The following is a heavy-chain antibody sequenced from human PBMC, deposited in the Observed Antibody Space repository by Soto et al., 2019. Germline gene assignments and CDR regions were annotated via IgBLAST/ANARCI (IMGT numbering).Heavy chain of an antibody. J-gene: IGHJ6*02. D-gene: IGHD6-6*01. V-gene: IGHV5-51*01. CDR2: IYPGDSDT. CDR1: GYSFTSYW. Sequence: GESLKISCKGSGYSFTSYWIGWVRQMPGKGLEWMGIIYPGDSDTRYSPSFQGQVTISADKSISTAYLQWSSLKASDTAMYYCATLFEYSSSSLDYYGMDVWGQGTTVTVSS. CDR3: ATLFEYSSSSLDYYGMDV.